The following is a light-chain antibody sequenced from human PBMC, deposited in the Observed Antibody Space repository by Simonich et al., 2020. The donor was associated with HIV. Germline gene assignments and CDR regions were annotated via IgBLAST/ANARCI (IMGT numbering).Light chain of an antibody. CDR1: PSVSRN. Sequence: EIVMTQSPATLSVSPGERATLSCRASPSVSRNLAWFQQRPGQAPRLLIFGASTRATAIPARFSGSGSGTEFTLTISTMQSEDFAVYYCQQYNDWPWTFGQGTKVEIK. CDR2: GAS. CDR3: QQYNDWPWT. V-gene: IGKV3-15*01. J-gene: IGKJ1*01.